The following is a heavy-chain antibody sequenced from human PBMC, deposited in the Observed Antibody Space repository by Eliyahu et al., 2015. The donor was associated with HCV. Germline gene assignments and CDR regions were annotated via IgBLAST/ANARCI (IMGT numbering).Heavy chain of an antibody. CDR2: IRKEAYGGTT. CDR3: SRDLLTGD. CDR1: GFNFGDYA. D-gene: IGHD3-10*01. Sequence: VLLVESGGDLVQPGRSLRLSCTASGFNFGDYALAWFRQAPGKGLEWVAFIRKEAYGGTTEYAASVRGRFAISRDDSKNIAYLQMDSLKTDDTAVYYCSRDLLTGDWGQGTLVTVSS. V-gene: IGHV3-49*03. J-gene: IGHJ4*02.